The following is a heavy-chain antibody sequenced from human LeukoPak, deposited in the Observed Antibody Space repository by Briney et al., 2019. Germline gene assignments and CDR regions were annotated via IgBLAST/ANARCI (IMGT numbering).Heavy chain of an antibody. Sequence: SETLSLTCTVSGGSISSYYWSWIRQSPGKGLEWIGYIYYSGSTNYNPSLKSRVTISVDTSKNQFSLKLSSVTAADTAVYYCARDVDYYDSSGYFDYYYYYMDVWGKGTTVTVSS. V-gene: IGHV4-59*12. CDR1: GGSISSYY. CDR3: ARDVDYYDSSGYFDYYYYYMDV. J-gene: IGHJ6*03. CDR2: IYYSGST. D-gene: IGHD3-22*01.